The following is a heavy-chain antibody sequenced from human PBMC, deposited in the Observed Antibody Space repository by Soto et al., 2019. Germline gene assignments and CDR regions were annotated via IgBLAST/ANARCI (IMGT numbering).Heavy chain of an antibody. CDR1: GFTVSSNY. Sequence: GGSLRLSCAASGFTVSSNYMSRVRQAPGKGLEWVSVIYSGGSTYYADSVKGRFTISRDNSKNTLYLQMNSLRAEDTAVYYCARDPGGDFDAFDIWGQGTMVTVSS. D-gene: IGHD3-16*01. CDR2: IYSGGST. CDR3: ARDPGGDFDAFDI. J-gene: IGHJ3*02. V-gene: IGHV3-53*01.